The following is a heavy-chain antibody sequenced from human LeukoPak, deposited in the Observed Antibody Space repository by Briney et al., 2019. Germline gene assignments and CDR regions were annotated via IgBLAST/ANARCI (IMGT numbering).Heavy chain of an antibody. CDR1: GYTVTGHY. V-gene: IGHV1-2*02. Sequence: GAALKVSCKASGYTVTGHYIHWVRQAPGQGLEWMGWVNPNNGDTNYAQNVRDSVTMTWDTSISTAYMELSRLRSDDTAVYYCASTAKTTVAYYYMDVWGKGTTVTVSS. D-gene: IGHD4-23*01. J-gene: IGHJ6*03. CDR3: ASTAKTTVAYYYMDV. CDR2: VNPNNGDT.